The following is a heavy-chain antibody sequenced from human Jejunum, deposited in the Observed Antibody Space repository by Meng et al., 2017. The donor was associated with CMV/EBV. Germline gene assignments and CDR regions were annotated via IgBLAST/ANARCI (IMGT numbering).Heavy chain of an antibody. V-gene: IGHV4-30-4*08. J-gene: IGHJ4*02. CDR3: ARGGIFRGIDY. CDR1: GDSISSGDYS. Sequence: QLQLQESGPGLTKPSETLSLTCPVSGDSISSGDYSWNWIRQSPGKGLEWIGYIYYNGNAYYNPSLQSRVSISVDTSKNEFSLNLNSVTAADTALYFCARGGIFRGIDYWGQGTLVTVSS. CDR2: IYYNGNA. D-gene: IGHD3-10*01.